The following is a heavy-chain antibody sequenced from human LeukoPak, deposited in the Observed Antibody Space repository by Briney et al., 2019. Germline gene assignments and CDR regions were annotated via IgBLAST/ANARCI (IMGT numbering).Heavy chain of an antibody. CDR3: AKTVYDSNSYYYDFDY. CDR2: ISWNSGSI. V-gene: IGHV3-23*01. J-gene: IGHJ4*02. CDR1: GFTFSSYA. D-gene: IGHD3-22*01. Sequence: PGGSLRLSCAASGFTFSSYAMSWVRQAPGKGLEWVSGISWNSGSIGYADSVKGRFTISRDNAKNSLYLQMNSLRAEDTAVYYCAKTVYDSNSYYYDFDYWGQGTLVTVSS.